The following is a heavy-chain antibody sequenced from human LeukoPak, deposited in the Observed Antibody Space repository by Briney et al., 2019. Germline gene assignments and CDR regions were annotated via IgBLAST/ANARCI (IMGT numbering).Heavy chain of an antibody. V-gene: IGHV3-11*04. J-gene: IGHJ6*02. CDR2: IGSTI. Sequence: GGSLRLSCVASGFSLSDYYMSWIRQAPGKGLEWVSYIGSTIYYADSVKGRFTISRDNAKNTLYLQMNSLRAEDTAVYYCARPFDLYGMDVWGQGTTVTVSS. D-gene: IGHD3/OR15-3a*01. CDR1: GFSLSDYY. CDR3: ARPFDLYGMDV.